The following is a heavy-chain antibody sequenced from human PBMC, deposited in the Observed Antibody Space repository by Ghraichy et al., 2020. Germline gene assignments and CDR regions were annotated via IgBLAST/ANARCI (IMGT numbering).Heavy chain of an antibody. Sequence: ASEKVSCKASGYTFTGYYMHWVLQAPGQGLEWMGRINPNSGGTNYAQKFQGRVTMTRDTSISTAYMELSRLRSDDTAVYYCARAVAGSWFDPWGQGTLVTVSS. CDR1: GYTFTGYY. D-gene: IGHD6-19*01. V-gene: IGHV1-2*06. J-gene: IGHJ5*02. CDR3: ARAVAGSWFDP. CDR2: INPNSGGT.